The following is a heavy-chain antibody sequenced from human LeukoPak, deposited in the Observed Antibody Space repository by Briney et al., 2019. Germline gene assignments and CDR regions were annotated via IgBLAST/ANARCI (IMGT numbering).Heavy chain of an antibody. V-gene: IGHV1-2*02. J-gene: IGHJ4*02. CDR2: INPNTDGT. Sequence: GASVKVSCKASAYTFTAYYMHWVRQAPGQGLEWMGWINPNTDGTDYAQKFQGRVTMTRDSSISTAYMDLSRLRSDDTAVYYCARGSILWFGEFYDYWGQGTLVTVSS. CDR3: ARGSILWFGEFYDY. CDR1: AYTFTAYY. D-gene: IGHD3-10*01.